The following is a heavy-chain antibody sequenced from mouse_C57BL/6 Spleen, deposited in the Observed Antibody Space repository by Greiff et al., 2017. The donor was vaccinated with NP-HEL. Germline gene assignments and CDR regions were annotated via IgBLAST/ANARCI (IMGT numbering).Heavy chain of an antibody. Sequence: VQLQQSGPELVKPGASVKISCKASGYAFSSSWMNWVKQRPGTGLEWIGRIYPGDGDTNYNGKFKGKATLTADKSSSTAYMQLSSLTSEDSAVYFCARPYDGYSFAYWGQGTLVTVSA. V-gene: IGHV1-82*01. D-gene: IGHD2-3*01. J-gene: IGHJ3*01. CDR2: IYPGDGDT. CDR3: ARPYDGYSFAY. CDR1: GYAFSSSW.